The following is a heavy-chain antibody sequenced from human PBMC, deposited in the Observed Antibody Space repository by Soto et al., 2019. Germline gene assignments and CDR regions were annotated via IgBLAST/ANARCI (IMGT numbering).Heavy chain of an antibody. V-gene: IGHV4-39*01. CDR2: IHYSGTT. D-gene: IGHD3-16*01. CDR3: ARHHWGGRGYYFEY. CDR1: GGSITSSSYY. J-gene: IGHJ4*02. Sequence: QLQLQESGPGLVKPSETLSLTCTVSGGSITSSSYYWGWIRQSPGKGLEWIGSIHYSGTTYYNPSLKSRVIISVDTSKNQFSLRLGSVTAADTDVYYCARHHWGGRGYYFEYWGQGTLVTVSS.